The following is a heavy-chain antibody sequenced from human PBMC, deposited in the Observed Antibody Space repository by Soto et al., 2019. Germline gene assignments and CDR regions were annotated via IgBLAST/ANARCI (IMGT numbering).Heavy chain of an antibody. J-gene: IGHJ6*02. CDR1: GGSFSGYY. CDR3: ARVGVGYLYSSSSGYYYYGMDV. Sequence: SETLSLTCAVYGGSFSGYYWSWIRQPPGKGLEWIGEINHSGSTNYNPSLKSRVTISVDTSKNQFSLKLSSVTAADTAVYYCARVGVGYLYSSSSGYYYYGMDVWGQGTTVTVSS. V-gene: IGHV4-34*01. D-gene: IGHD6-6*01. CDR2: INHSGST.